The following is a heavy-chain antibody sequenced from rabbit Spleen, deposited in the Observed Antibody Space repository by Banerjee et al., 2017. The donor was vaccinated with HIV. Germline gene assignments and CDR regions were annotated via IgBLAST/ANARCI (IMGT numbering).Heavy chain of an antibody. D-gene: IGHD1-1*01. Sequence: QSLEESGGDLVKPGASLTLTCKASGVSFSGSSYMCWVRQAPGKGLEWIACIEGGSSSFNYFASWAKGRFTISKTSSTTVTLQMTSLTAADTATYFCARDTSSSFSSYGMDLRGPGTLVTVS. CDR2: IEGGSSSFN. CDR3: ARDTSSSFSSYGMDL. J-gene: IGHJ6*01. CDR1: GVSFSGSSY. V-gene: IGHV1S40*01.